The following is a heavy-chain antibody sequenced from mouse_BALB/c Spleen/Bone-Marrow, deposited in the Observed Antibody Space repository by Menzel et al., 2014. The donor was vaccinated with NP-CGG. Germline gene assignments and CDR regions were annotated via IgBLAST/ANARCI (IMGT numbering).Heavy chain of an antibody. Sequence: EVKLMESGGDLVRPGGSLKLSCSASGFAFSSYDMSWVRQTPEKRLEWVAYISGGGGSTYYPDTVKGRFTISRDNAKNTLYLQMSSLKSEDTAMYYCARHRYGFDYWGQGTTLTVSS. D-gene: IGHD1-1*01. CDR1: GFAFSSYD. CDR3: ARHRYGFDY. V-gene: IGHV5-12-1*01. CDR2: ISGGGGST. J-gene: IGHJ2*01.